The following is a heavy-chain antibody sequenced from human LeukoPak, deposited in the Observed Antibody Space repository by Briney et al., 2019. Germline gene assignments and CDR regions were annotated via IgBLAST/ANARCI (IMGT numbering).Heavy chain of an antibody. CDR2: IKSSGSP. CDR3: ARLTWITDY. V-gene: IGHV4-39*01. D-gene: IGHD5-12*01. CDR1: GDSISSSSNW. Sequence: PSETLSLTCTVSGDSISSSSNWWGWIRQPPGKGLEWIGHIKSSGSPNYNLPLKSRVTISVDTSKNQFSLKVSSVTAADTAVYYCARLTWITDYWGQGILVTVSS. J-gene: IGHJ4*02.